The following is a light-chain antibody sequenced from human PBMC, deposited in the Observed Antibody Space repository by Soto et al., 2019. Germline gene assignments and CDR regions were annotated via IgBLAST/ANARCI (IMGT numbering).Light chain of an antibody. CDR3: QQYTNWPPIT. V-gene: IGKV3-20*01. CDR2: GAS. CDR1: QSVSSSY. J-gene: IGKJ5*01. Sequence: EIVLTQSQATLSLSPGERATLSCLASQSVSSSYLAWYQQKPGQAPRLLIYGASSRATGIPDRFSGSGSGADFTLTISNLQSGDFAVYYCQQYTNWPPITFGQGTRLE.